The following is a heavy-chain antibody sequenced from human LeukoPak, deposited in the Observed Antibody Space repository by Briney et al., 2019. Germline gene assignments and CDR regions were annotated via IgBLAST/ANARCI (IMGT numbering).Heavy chain of an antibody. CDR1: GGSISSSSYY. CDR2: IYYSGST. J-gene: IGHJ4*02. V-gene: IGHV4-39*07. CDR3: ARDKSSSFDY. Sequence: SDTLSLTCTVSGGSISSSSYYWGWIRQPPGKGLEWIGSIYYSGSTNYNPSLKSRVTISVDTSKNQFSLKLSSVTAADTAVYYCARDKSSSFDYWGQGTLVTDSS. D-gene: IGHD6-6*01.